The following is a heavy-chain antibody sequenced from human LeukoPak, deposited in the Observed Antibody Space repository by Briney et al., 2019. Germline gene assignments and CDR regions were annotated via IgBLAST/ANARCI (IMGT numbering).Heavy chain of an antibody. V-gene: IGHV3-30*18. CDR2: ISWDGAVI. D-gene: IGHD2-8*02. CDR3: AKDLGTKYCIDY. CDR1: GFTFRSSA. Sequence: RGSLRLSCVTSGFTFRSSAMHWVRQAPGRGLEWIAFISWDGAVIYYADSVKGRFTISRDTSKRTVSLQVDSLRAEDTAVYYCAKDLGTKYCIDYWGQGALVTVSS. J-gene: IGHJ4*02.